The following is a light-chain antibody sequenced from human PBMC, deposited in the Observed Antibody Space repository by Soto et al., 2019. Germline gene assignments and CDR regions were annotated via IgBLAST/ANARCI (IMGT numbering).Light chain of an antibody. Sequence: DIQMTQSPSSLSASVGDRVTITCRASQSISSYLNWYQQKPGKAPKRLIYAASSLQTGVPSRFTGSGSGTDFTLTIISLQPEDYATYFCQQSYSMPYAFGPGTKVDI. CDR2: AAS. CDR1: QSISSY. V-gene: IGKV1-39*01. CDR3: QQSYSMPYA. J-gene: IGKJ2*01.